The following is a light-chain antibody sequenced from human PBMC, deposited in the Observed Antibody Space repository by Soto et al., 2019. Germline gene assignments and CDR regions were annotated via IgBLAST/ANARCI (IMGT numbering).Light chain of an antibody. V-gene: IGKV3-20*01. J-gene: IGKJ1*01. CDR1: QSVSSNF. CDR2: GAS. Sequence: EIVLTQSPGTLSLSPGERATLSCRASQSVSSNFLAWYQQKPGQAPRLLIYGASSRGTGIPDRLSGSVSGIDFSLTISRLEPEDFAVYYYQQYGSSPQTFGQGTKVEIK. CDR3: QQYGSSPQT.